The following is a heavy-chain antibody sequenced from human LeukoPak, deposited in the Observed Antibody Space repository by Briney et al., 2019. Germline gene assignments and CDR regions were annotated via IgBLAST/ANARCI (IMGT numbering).Heavy chain of an antibody. J-gene: IGHJ4*02. V-gene: IGHV3-7*01. CDR3: ARQGGRAAPFGY. D-gene: IGHD2-15*01. CDR2: IEQEGSEK. Sequence: GGSLRLSCAASGFIFSNYWMSWVRQAPGKGLEWVANIEQEGSEKSYVDSVKGRFTISRDNANNSLNLQMNSLRAEDTAVYYCARQGGRAAPFGYWGQGTLVTVSS. CDR1: GFIFSNYW.